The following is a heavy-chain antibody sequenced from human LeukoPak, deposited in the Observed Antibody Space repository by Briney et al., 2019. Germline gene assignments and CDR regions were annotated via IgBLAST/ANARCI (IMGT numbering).Heavy chain of an antibody. CDR3: TRAGRSDHSGSFF. J-gene: IGHJ4*02. CDR2: INGDESSI. CDR1: GFTFSSYW. D-gene: IGHD1-26*01. Sequence: GGSLRLSCAASGFTFSSYWMHWVRQAPGKGLVWVSRINGDESSISYADSVKGRFTISRDNAKNTLYLQMNSLRAGDTAVYYCTRAGRSDHSGSFFWGQGTLVTVSS. V-gene: IGHV3-74*01.